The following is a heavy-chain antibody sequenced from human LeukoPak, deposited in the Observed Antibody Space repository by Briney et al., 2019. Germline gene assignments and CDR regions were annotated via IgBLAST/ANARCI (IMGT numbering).Heavy chain of an antibody. V-gene: IGHV3-48*01. CDR3: ARDLTLLRYFDWLLEGLDY. Sequence: GESLKISCAASGFTFSSYNMNWVRQAPGKGLQWVSYISSSSGTIYYADSVKGRFTISRDNAKNSLYLQMNSLRAEDTAVYYCARDLTLLRYFDWLLEGLDYWSQGTLVTVSS. CDR1: GFTFSSYN. CDR2: ISSSSGTI. J-gene: IGHJ4*02. D-gene: IGHD3-9*01.